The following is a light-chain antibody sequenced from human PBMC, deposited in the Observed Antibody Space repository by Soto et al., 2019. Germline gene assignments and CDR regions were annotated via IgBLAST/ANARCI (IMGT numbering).Light chain of an antibody. J-gene: IGLJ2*01. CDR1: KLGDKY. CDR3: QESDSSTVV. Sequence: SYELTQPPSVSVSPGQTASITCSGDKLGDKYACWDQQRPDQSPVLVIYEDRQLPAGIPERFSGSNAGNTATMTISGTPDMDAADYCCQESDSSTVVFGGGTQLTVL. V-gene: IGLV3-1*01. CDR2: EDR.